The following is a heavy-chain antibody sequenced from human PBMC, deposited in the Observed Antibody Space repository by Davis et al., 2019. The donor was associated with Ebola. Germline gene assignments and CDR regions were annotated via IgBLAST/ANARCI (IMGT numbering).Heavy chain of an antibody. V-gene: IGHV3-23*01. CDR1: GFTFSNYA. D-gene: IGHD4-17*01. CDR3: VKIRLRDYYYYGMDV. Sequence: GESLKISCAASGFTFSNYAMSWVRQAPGKGLEWVSAIRGSGGSADYADSVKGRFTISRDNSKNTLHLQMNSLRVEDTAVYYCVKIRLRDYYYYGMDVWGQGTTVTVSS. J-gene: IGHJ6*02. CDR2: IRGSGGSA.